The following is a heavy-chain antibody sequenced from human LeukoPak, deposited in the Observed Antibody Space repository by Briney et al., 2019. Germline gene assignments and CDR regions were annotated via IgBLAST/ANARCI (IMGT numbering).Heavy chain of an antibody. J-gene: IGHJ4*02. D-gene: IGHD6-19*01. CDR1: GGTFSSYT. CDR3: AREEAAVAGTFGFDY. CDR2: IIPILGIA. Sequence: SVEVSCKASGGTFSSYTISWVRQAPGQGLEWMGRIIPILGIANYAQKFQGRVTITADKSTSTAYMELSSLRSEDTAVYYCAREEAAVAGTFGFDYWGQGTLVTVSS. V-gene: IGHV1-69*04.